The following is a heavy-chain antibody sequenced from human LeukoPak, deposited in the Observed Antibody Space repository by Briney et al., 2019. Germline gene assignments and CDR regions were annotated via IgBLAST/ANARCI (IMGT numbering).Heavy chain of an antibody. Sequence: PSETLSLTCAVYGGSFSGYYWSWIRQPPGKGLEWIGGINHSGSTNYNPSLKSRVTISVDTSKNQFSLKLSSVTAADTAVYYCARQIRWLRYWFDPWGQGTLVTVSS. CDR1: GGSFSGYY. J-gene: IGHJ5*02. CDR2: INHSGST. V-gene: IGHV4-34*01. CDR3: ARQIRWLRYWFDP. D-gene: IGHD5-12*01.